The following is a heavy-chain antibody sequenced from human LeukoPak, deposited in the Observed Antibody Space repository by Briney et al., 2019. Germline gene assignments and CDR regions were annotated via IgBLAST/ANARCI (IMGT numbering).Heavy chain of an antibody. V-gene: IGHV6-1*01. CDR2: TYYRSKWYN. J-gene: IGHJ4*02. CDR1: GDRVSSNIAA. D-gene: IGHD3-10*01. Sequence: SQTLSLTCAVSGDRVSSNIAAWTWFRQSPSRGLEWLGRTYYRSKWYNEYAVSVKSRISINADTSKNQFSLQLNSVAPEDTAVYYCARDLGSYDCWGQGTLVTVSS. CDR3: ARDLGSYDC.